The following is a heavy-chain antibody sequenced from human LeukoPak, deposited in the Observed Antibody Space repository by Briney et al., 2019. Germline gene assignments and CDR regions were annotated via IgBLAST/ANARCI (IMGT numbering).Heavy chain of an antibody. CDR1: GGSFSGYY. Sequence: PSETLSLTCAVYGGSFSGYYWSWIRQPPGKGLEWIGEINHSGSTNYNPSLKSRVTISVDTSKNQFSLELSSVTAADTAVYYCASGPGVGSSPFDYWGQGTLVTVSS. D-gene: IGHD6-13*01. V-gene: IGHV4-34*01. J-gene: IGHJ4*02. CDR3: ASGPGVGSSPFDY. CDR2: INHSGST.